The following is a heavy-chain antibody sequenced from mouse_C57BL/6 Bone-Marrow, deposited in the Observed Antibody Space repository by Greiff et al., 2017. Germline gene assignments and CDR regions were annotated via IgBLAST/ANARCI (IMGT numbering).Heavy chain of an antibody. CDR2: ISRGSSTI. CDR3: SRDRVFDF. CDR1: GFTFSDYG. Sequence: EVQGLESGGGLVKPGGSLKFSCAASGFTFSDYGMHWVRQAPEKGLEWVAYISRGSSTIYYADTVKGRFTITIDNAKNTLFLQLTSLRSEDTAMYYCSRDRVFDFWGRGTAPTVTA. V-gene: IGHV5-17*01. J-gene: IGHJ2*01.